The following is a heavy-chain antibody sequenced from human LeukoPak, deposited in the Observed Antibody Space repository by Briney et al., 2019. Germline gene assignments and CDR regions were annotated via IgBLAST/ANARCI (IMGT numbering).Heavy chain of an antibody. CDR3: ARVRYCDY. CDR2: ISSSSSYI. D-gene: IGHD1-14*01. Sequence: GGSLRLSCAASGFDFSTYTMNWVRQAPGKGLGWVSSISSSSSYIYYADSVKGRFTISRDNAKNSMYLQMNSLRAEDTAVYYCARVRYCDYWGQGTLVTVSS. J-gene: IGHJ4*02. CDR1: GFDFSTYT. V-gene: IGHV3-21*01.